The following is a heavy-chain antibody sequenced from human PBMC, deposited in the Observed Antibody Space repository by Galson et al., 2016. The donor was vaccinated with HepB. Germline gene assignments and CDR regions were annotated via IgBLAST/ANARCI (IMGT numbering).Heavy chain of an antibody. CDR3: AKDSFYDFWDAATDYYYYMDV. CDR1: KFTFSNYA. J-gene: IGHJ6*03. CDR2: ISYDGDNK. Sequence: SLRLSCAASKFTFSNYAMHWVRQAPVRGLEWVALISYDGDNKYYAESVKGRFTISRDNSKNTLYLQMNSPRPEDTAVYYCAKDSFYDFWDAATDYYYYMDVWGKGTTVTVSS. V-gene: IGHV3-30-3*01. D-gene: IGHD3-3*01.